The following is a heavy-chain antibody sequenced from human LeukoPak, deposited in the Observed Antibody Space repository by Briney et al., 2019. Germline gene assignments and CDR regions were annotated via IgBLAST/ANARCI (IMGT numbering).Heavy chain of an antibody. CDR1: GYTFTGYY. CDR2: INPNSGGT. D-gene: IGHD6-6*01. V-gene: IGHV1-2*02. J-gene: IGHJ4*02. CDR3: AGSIAATYYFDY. Sequence: ASVKVSCKASGYTFTGYYMHWVRQAPGQGLEWMGWINPNSGGTNYAQKFQGRVTMTRDTSISTAYMELSRLRSDDTAVYYCAGSIAATYYFDYWGQGTLVTVSS.